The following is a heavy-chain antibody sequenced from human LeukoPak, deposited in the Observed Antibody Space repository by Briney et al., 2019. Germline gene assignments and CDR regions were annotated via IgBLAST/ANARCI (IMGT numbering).Heavy chain of an antibody. V-gene: IGHV4-34*01. CDR2: INQSGAT. CDR1: GGSFNDYD. Sequence: SETLSLTYSVYGGSFNDYDWSWVRQAPGRGLQWIGEINQSGATNCDPSLKSRVTISVDTSKNQFSLKLSSVTAADTAVYYCAREGRNSGGLDIWGQGTMVTVSS. J-gene: IGHJ3*02. CDR3: AREGRNSGGLDI. D-gene: IGHD4-23*01.